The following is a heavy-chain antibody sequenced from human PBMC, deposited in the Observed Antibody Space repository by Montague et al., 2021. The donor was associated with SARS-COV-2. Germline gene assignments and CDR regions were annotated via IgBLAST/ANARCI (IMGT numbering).Heavy chain of an antibody. CDR3: AKNWGSGITVNWFDP. Sequence: TLSLTCTVSGASISSGDSYWSWIRQHPGKGLEWIGFTFHNGGSYYNPSLKSRVLISVDTSKNQFSLKLISVTAADTAVYYCAKNWGSGITVNWFDPWGQGTLVTVSS. V-gene: IGHV4-31*03. CDR2: TFHNGGS. CDR1: GASISSGDSY. D-gene: IGHD1-20*01. J-gene: IGHJ5*02.